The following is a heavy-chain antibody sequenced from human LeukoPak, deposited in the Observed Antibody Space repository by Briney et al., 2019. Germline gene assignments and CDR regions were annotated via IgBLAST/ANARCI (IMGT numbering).Heavy chain of an antibody. CDR3: ARGRDDSSGYYVGYFDS. D-gene: IGHD3-22*01. CDR2: IYTSGST. J-gene: IGHJ4*02. V-gene: IGHV4-4*07. CDR1: GGSISSYY. Sequence: SETLSLTCTVSGGSISSYYWSWIRQPDGKGLEWIGRIYTSGSTNYNPSLKSRVTMSVDTSKNQFSLKLSSVTAADTAVYYCARGRDDSSGYYVGYFDSWGQGTLVTVSS.